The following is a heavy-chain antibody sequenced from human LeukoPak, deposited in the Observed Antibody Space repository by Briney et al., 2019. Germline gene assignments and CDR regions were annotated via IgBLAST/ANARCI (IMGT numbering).Heavy chain of an antibody. CDR3: ARLHSSAYYNALYFDY. J-gene: IGHJ4*01. V-gene: IGHV4-59*08. CDR1: GGSISSYH. CDR2: IFYSGTT. D-gene: IGHD3-22*01. Sequence: SETLSLTCTVSGGSISSYHWSWIRQAPGKGLEWIGNIFYSGTTNYNPSLESRVTTAVDTSRNQFSLKLNSVTAADTAVYSCARLHSSAYYNALYFDYWGHGTLVTVSP.